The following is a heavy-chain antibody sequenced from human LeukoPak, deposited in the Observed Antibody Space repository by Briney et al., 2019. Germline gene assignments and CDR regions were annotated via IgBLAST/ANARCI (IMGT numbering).Heavy chain of an antibody. CDR1: GFTVSSNY. V-gene: IGHV3-53*01. CDR3: ARDRVPSSSWWEDYYYGMDV. J-gene: IGHJ6*02. CDR2: IYSGGST. D-gene: IGHD6-13*01. Sequence: PGGSLRLSCAASGFTVSSNYMSWVRQAPGKGLEWVSVIYSGGSTYYADSVKGRFTISRDNSKNTLYLQMSSLRAEDTAVYYCARDRVPSSSWWEDYYYGMDVWGQGTTVTVSS.